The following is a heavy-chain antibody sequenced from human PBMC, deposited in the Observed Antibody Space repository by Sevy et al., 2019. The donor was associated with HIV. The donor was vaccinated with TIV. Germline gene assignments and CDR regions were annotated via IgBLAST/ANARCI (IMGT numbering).Heavy chain of an antibody. J-gene: IGHJ3*02. CDR2: IDYSRST. D-gene: IGHD3-10*01. V-gene: IGHV4-59*01. Sequence: SETLSLTCTVSGGSINPYSCTWVRQPPGKGLEWIGYIDYSRSTNYNPSLKSRATISADTSKIQFSLKLSSVTAADTAIYYCARVGSWYNGSTGNAFDIWGQGTKVTVSS. CDR1: GGSINPYS. CDR3: ARVGSWYNGSTGNAFDI.